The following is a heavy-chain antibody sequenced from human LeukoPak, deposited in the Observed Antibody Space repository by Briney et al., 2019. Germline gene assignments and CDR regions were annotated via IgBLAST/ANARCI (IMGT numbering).Heavy chain of an antibody. Sequence: GGSLRLSCVASGFTFSSYAMSWVRQAPGKGLEWVSAISGSGGSTYYADSVKGRFTISRDNSKNTLYLQMNSLRAEDTAVYYCAKRWRAVVAAYYFDYWGQGTLVTVSS. J-gene: IGHJ4*02. CDR2: ISGSGGST. D-gene: IGHD2-15*01. CDR3: AKRWRAVVAAYYFDY. V-gene: IGHV3-23*01. CDR1: GFTFSSYA.